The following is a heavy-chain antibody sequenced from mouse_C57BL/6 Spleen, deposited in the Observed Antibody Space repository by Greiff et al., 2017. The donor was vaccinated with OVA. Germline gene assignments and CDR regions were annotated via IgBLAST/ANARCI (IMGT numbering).Heavy chain of an antibody. CDR2: IYPRDGST. Sequence: VHLVESGPELVKPGASVKLSCKASGYTFTSYDINWVKQRPGQGLEWIGWIYPRDGSTKYNEKFKGKATLTVDTSSSTAYMELHSLTSEDSAVYFCARSGDYDPFAYWGQGTLVTVSA. J-gene: IGHJ3*01. CDR1: GYTFTSYD. V-gene: IGHV1-85*01. D-gene: IGHD2-4*01. CDR3: ARSGDYDPFAY.